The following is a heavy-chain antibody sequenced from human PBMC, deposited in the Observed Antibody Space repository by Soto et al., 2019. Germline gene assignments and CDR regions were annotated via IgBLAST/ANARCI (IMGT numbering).Heavy chain of an antibody. Sequence: GESLKISCKGSGYSFTSYCIGWVLQMPWKGLEWMGIIYPGDSDTRYSPSFQGQVTISADKSISTAYLQWSSLKASDTAMYYCARHGEYSYDSSGPCDYWGQRTLVTVSS. V-gene: IGHV5-51*01. CDR2: IYPGDSDT. CDR1: GYSFTSYC. J-gene: IGHJ4*02. D-gene: IGHD3-22*01. CDR3: ARHGEYSYDSSGPCDY.